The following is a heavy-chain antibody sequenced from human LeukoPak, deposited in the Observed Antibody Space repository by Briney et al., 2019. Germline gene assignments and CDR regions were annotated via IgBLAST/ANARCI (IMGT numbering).Heavy chain of an antibody. CDR2: IYHSGST. CDR3: ATIPMYSGSYSYAFDI. Sequence: ESSETLSLTCTVSGYSISSGYYWGWIRQPPGKGLEWIGSIYHSGSTYYNPSLKSRVTISVDTSKNQFSLKLSSVTAADTAVYYCATIPMYSGSYSYAFDIWGQGTMVTVSS. CDR1: GYSISSGYY. J-gene: IGHJ3*02. D-gene: IGHD1-26*01. V-gene: IGHV4-38-2*02.